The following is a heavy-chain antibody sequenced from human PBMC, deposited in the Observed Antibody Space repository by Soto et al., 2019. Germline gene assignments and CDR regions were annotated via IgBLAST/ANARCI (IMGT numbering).Heavy chain of an antibody. D-gene: IGHD5-12*01. Sequence: EVQLLESGGGLVQPGGSLRLSCAASGFTFSNYAMSWVRQAPGKGLEWVSTISHSGGTAYYADSVKGRFTISRDNSKNTVYVQMGRLRPEDTGIFYRAKVARLTAPYYFDSWGQGDPVYRSS. CDR2: ISHSGGTA. J-gene: IGHJ4*02. CDR3: AKVARLTAPYYFDS. CDR1: GFTFSNYA. V-gene: IGHV3-23*01.